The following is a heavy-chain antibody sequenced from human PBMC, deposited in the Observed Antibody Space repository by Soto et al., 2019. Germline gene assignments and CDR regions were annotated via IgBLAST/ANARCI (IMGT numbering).Heavy chain of an antibody. V-gene: IGHV1-69*13. CDR3: ARDSIAAARKFDY. Sequence: AASVKVSCKASGGTFSSYAISWVRQAPGQGLEWMGGIIPIFGTANYAQKFQGRVTITADESTSTAYMELSSLRSEDTAVYYCARDSIAAARKFDYWGQGTLVTVSS. J-gene: IGHJ4*02. D-gene: IGHD6-13*01. CDR1: GGTFSSYA. CDR2: IIPIFGTA.